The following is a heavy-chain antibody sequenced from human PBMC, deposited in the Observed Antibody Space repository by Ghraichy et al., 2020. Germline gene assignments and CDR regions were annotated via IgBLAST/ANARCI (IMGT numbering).Heavy chain of an antibody. CDR3: ARGGSRGSADY. CDR1: GFTFSTYW. J-gene: IGHJ4*02. CDR2: INNDETST. Sequence: WGSLRLSCAASGFTFSTYWMYWVRQAPGKGLMLVSRINNDETSTTYADSVKVRFTISRDNAKNTLYLQMNSLRADDTAVYYCARGGSRGSADYLGQGTLVTVSS. D-gene: IGHD1-26*01. V-gene: IGHV3-74*03.